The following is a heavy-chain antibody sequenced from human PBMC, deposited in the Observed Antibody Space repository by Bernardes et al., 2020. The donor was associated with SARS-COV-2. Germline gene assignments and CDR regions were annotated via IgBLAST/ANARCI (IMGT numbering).Heavy chain of an antibody. J-gene: IGHJ4*02. CDR1: GFTFSSYS. D-gene: IGHD3-22*01. Sequence: GGSLRLSCAASGFTFSSYSMNWVRQAPGKGLEWVSSISSSSSYIYYADSVKGRFTISRDNAKNSLYLQMNSLRAEDTAVYYCARGPRERWLFLFDYWGQGTLVTVSS. CDR2: ISSSSSYI. CDR3: ARGPRERWLFLFDY. V-gene: IGHV3-21*01.